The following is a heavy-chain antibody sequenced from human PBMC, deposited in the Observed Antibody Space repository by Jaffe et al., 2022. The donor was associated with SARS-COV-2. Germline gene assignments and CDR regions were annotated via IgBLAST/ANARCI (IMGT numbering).Heavy chain of an antibody. CDR2: IYYSGST. D-gene: IGHD6-13*01. J-gene: IGHJ6*02. V-gene: IGHV4-39*01. Sequence: QLQLQESGPGLVKPSETLSLTCTVSGGSISSSSYYWGWIRQPPGKGLEWIGSIYYSGSTYYNPSLKSRVTISVDTSKNQFSLKLSSVTAADTAVYYCARALTGYSSSWYYYYGMDVWGQGTTVTVSS. CDR1: GGSISSSSYY. CDR3: ARALTGYSSSWYYYYGMDV.